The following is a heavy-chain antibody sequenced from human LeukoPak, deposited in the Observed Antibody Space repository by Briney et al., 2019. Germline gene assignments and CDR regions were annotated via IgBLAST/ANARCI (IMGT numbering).Heavy chain of an antibody. V-gene: IGHV3-23*01. CDR2: ISGSGGST. CDR1: GFTFSSYA. D-gene: IGHD6-19*01. J-gene: IGHJ6*02. CDR3: AKAPGAVVDCYYYGMDV. Sequence: HSGGSLRLSCAASGFTFSSYAMSWVRQAPGKGLEWVSAISGSGGSTYYASSVKGRFTISRDNSKNTLYLQMNSLRAEHRAVYYCAKAPGAVVDCYYYGMDVWGQGTTVTVSS.